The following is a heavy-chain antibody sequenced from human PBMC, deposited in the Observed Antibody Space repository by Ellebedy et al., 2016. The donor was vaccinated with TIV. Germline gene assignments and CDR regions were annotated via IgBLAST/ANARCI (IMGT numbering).Heavy chain of an antibody. D-gene: IGHD3-22*01. V-gene: IGHV3-7*03. CDR1: GFIFSNYW. CDR3: ARGPDSSGYTDY. CDR2: IKQDGSEK. Sequence: GESLKISCAASGFIFSNYWMSWVRQAPGKGLEWVANIKQDGSEKYYVDSVKGRFTISRDNAKNSLYLQMNSLRAEDTAVYYCARGPDSSGYTDYWGQGTLVTVSS. J-gene: IGHJ4*02.